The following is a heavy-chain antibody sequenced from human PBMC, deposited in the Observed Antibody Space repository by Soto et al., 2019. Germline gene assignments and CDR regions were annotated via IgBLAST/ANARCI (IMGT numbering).Heavy chain of an antibody. V-gene: IGHV6-1*01. Sequence: SQTLSLTCVISGDSVSSNSAAWNWIRQSPSRGLEWLGRTYYRSKWYNDYAVSVKSQITINPDTSKNQFSLQLNSVTPEDTAVYYCAGARSTWGSTWYFDYWAQGTLVTVSS. CDR3: AGARSTWGSTWYFDY. CDR1: GDSVSSNSAA. D-gene: IGHD6-13*01. CDR2: TYYRSKWYN. J-gene: IGHJ4*02.